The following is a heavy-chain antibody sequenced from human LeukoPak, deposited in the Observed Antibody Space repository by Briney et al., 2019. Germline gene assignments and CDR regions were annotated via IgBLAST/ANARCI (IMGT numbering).Heavy chain of an antibody. Sequence: SETLSLTCTVSRGSIRTADYYWAWVRQPPGEGLEWLGSIYFSGTPYFNPSLKSRVAVSIDTSKNQFSLKVTSVNASDTAVYYCARTSSWYAGAWFDSWGQGTLVTVSS. CDR3: ARTSSWYAGAWFDS. V-gene: IGHV4-39*01. J-gene: IGHJ5*01. CDR2: IYFSGTP. D-gene: IGHD6-13*01. CDR1: RGSIRTADYY.